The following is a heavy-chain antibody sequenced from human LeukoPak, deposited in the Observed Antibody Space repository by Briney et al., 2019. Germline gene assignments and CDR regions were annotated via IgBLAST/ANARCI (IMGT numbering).Heavy chain of an antibody. Sequence: LRLSCAAEGTTFSSYCMRLVDQDPGKGLEWVAVIWYDGSNTYYADSVMGRFTISRDNSRNTLYLQMNSLRAEDTAVYYCAKEHRTLWFGLSAFDIWGQGTIVAVSS. CDR3: AKEHRTLWFGLSAFDI. CDR2: IWYDGSNT. CDR1: GTTFSSYC. J-gene: IGHJ3*02. D-gene: IGHD3-10*01. V-gene: IGHV3-33*06.